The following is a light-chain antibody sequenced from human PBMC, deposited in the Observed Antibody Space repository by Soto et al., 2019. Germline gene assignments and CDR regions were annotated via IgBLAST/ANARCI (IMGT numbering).Light chain of an antibody. CDR3: QQYGSSGT. CDR1: QSVSNNY. CDR2: GAS. J-gene: IGKJ1*01. V-gene: IGKV3-20*01. Sequence: EIVLTQSPFTRSFARWERAALSCRASQSVSNNYLAWYQQKPGQAPRLLIYGASNRATGIPDRFSGSGSGTDFTLTISRLEPEDFAVYYCQQYGSSGTFGQGTKVDIK.